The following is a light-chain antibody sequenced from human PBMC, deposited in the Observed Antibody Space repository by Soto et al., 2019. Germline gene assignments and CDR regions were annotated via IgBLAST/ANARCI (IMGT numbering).Light chain of an antibody. CDR2: SNN. V-gene: IGLV1-44*01. J-gene: IGLJ1*01. Sequence: QSLLTPPASASVNPGQRGTISCSGSSSNIGSNTVNWYQQLPGTAPKLLIYSNNQRPSGVPDRFSGSKSGTSASLAISGLQSEDEADYYCAAWDDSLNGGVFGAGTKVTVL. CDR1: SSNIGSNT. CDR3: AAWDDSLNGGV.